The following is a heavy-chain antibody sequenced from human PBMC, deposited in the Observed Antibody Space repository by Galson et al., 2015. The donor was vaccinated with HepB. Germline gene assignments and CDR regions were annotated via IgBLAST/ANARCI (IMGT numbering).Heavy chain of an antibody. CDR1: GFTFSSYS. J-gene: IGHJ4*02. D-gene: IGHD2-2*03. Sequence: SLRLSCAASGFTFSSYSMNWVRQAPGKGLEWVSSISSSSSYIYYADSVKGRFTISRDNAKNSLYLQMNSLRAEDTAVYYCARDRARGYSPTYWGQGTLVTVSS. V-gene: IGHV3-21*01. CDR3: ARDRARGYSPTY. CDR2: ISSSSSYI.